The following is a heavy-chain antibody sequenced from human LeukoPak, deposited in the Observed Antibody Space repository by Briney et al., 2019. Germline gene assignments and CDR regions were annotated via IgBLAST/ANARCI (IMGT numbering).Heavy chain of an antibody. CDR2: ISAYNGNT. CDR3: ARAGYYCSGGSCYDWFDP. Sequence: ASVKVSCKASGYTFTSYGISLVRQAPGQGLEWMGWISAYNGNTNYSQKLQGRVTMTTDTSTSTAYMELRSLRSDDTAVYYCARAGYYCSGGSCYDWFDPWGQGTLVSVCS. V-gene: IGHV1-18*01. D-gene: IGHD2-15*01. CDR1: GYTFTSYG. J-gene: IGHJ5*02.